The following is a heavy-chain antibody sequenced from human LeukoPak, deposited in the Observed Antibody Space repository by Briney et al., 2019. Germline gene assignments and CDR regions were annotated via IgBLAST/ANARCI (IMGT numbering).Heavy chain of an antibody. CDR1: GFTLTNYG. D-gene: IGHD6-13*01. Sequence: GGSLKLSCAASGFTLTNYGMHWVRQAPGKGLEWVSSISSSSSYIYYADSVKGRFTISRDNAKNSLYLQMNSLRAEDTAVYYCARDVVAAAGILDYWGQGTLVTVSS. CDR2: ISSSSSYI. V-gene: IGHV3-21*01. J-gene: IGHJ4*02. CDR3: ARDVVAAAGILDY.